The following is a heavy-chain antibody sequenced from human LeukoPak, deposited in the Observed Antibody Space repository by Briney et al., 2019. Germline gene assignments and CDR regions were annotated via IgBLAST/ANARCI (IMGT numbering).Heavy chain of an antibody. V-gene: IGHV4-59*01. CDR1: GGSISSYY. J-gene: IGHJ4*02. D-gene: IGHD3-22*01. Sequence: SETLSLTCTVSGGSISSYYWSWIRQPPGKGLEWIGYIYYSGSTNYNPSLKSRVTISVDTSKNQLSLKLSSVTAADTAVYYCARFSYDSSGSNYYFDYWGQGTLVTVSS. CDR2: IYYSGST. CDR3: ARFSYDSSGSNYYFDY.